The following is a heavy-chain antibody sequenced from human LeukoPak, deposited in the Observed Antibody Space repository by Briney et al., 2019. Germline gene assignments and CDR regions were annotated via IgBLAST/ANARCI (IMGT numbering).Heavy chain of an antibody. V-gene: IGHV4-39*07. J-gene: IGHJ4*02. Sequence: SETLSLTCTVSGGSISSSSYYWGWIRQPPGKGLEWIGSIYYSGSTYYNPSLKSRVTVSVDTSKNQFSLKLSSVTAADTAVCYCASNTRPYYYGSGSYWGGYYFDYWGQGTLVTVSS. D-gene: IGHD3-10*01. CDR3: ASNTRPYYYGSGSYWGGYYFDY. CDR2: IYYSGST. CDR1: GGSISSSSYY.